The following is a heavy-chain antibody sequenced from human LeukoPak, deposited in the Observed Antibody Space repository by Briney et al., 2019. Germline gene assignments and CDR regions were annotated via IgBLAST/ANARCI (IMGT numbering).Heavy chain of an antibody. CDR3: ARGDSSTWSFKI. D-gene: IGHD6-13*01. CDR1: GGSISSGDYY. Sequence: SQTLSLTCTVSGGSISSGDYYWSWIRQPPGKGLEWIAYIYYSGSTSYNPSLKSRVTISVDTSKNQFSLKLNSVTAADTAVYYCARGDSSTWSFKIWGQGTQVTVSS. J-gene: IGHJ4*02. V-gene: IGHV4-30-4*01. CDR2: IYYSGST.